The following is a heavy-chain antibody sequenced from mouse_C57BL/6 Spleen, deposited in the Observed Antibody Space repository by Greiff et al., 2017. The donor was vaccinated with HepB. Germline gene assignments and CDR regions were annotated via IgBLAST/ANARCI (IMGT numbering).Heavy chain of an antibody. D-gene: IGHD2-12*01. CDR3: ARKRDCYDRDWYFDV. J-gene: IGHJ1*03. V-gene: IGHV1-63*01. Sequence: QVQLQQSGAELVRPGTSVKMSCKASGYTFTNYWIGWAKQRPGHGLEWIGDIYPGGGYTNYNEKFKGKATLTADKASSTAYMQFSSLTSEDSAIYYCARKRDCYDRDWYFDVWGTGTTVTVSS. CDR2: IYPGGGYT. CDR1: GYTFTNYW.